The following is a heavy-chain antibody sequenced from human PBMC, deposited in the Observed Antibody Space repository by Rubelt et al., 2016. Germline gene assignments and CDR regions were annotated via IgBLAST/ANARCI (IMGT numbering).Heavy chain of an antibody. CDR2: ISGSGGST. CDR1: GFTFSSYA. Sequence: EVQLVESGGGLVQPGGSLRHSCAASGFTFSSYAMSWVRQAPGKGLEWVSAISGSGGSTYYADSVRGRFTISRANSMTTLYRQRNSRRAEDTAVYYCAKDVSGYDLSNYYYYYMDVWGKGTTVTVSS. D-gene: IGHD5-12*01. CDR3: AKDVSGYDLSNYYYYYMDV. J-gene: IGHJ6*03. V-gene: IGHV3-23*04.